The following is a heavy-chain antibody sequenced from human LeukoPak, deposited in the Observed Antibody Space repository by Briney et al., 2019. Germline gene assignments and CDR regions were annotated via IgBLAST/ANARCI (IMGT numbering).Heavy chain of an antibody. V-gene: IGHV3-30*03. CDR2: ISYDGSNK. Sequence: AGRSLRLSCAASGFTFSAYGMHWVRQAPGKGLEWVAVISYDGSNKNCVDSVKGRFTISRDNSKRTLYLQMNSLRPEDTAVYYCARVLETYRTVTISLDYWGLGTQVTVSS. J-gene: IGHJ4*02. CDR3: ARVLETYRTVTISLDY. CDR1: GFTFSAYG. D-gene: IGHD4-17*01.